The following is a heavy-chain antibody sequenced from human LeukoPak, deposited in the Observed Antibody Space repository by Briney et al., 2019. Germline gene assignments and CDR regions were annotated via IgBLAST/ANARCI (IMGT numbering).Heavy chain of an antibody. D-gene: IGHD3-16*01. CDR1: GFTFSSYW. V-gene: IGHV3-7*01. Sequence: PGGSLRLSCAASGFTFSSYWMSWVRQAPGKGLEWVANIKQDGSEKYYVDSVKGRFTISRDNAKNSLYLQMNSLRAEDTAMYYCARETYDYVWGNTFDYWGQGTLVTVSS. CDR2: IKQDGSEK. CDR3: ARETYDYVWGNTFDY. J-gene: IGHJ4*02.